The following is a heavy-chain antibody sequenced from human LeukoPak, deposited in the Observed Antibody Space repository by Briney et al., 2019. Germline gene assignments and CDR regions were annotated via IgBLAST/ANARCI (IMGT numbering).Heavy chain of an antibody. CDR1: GGSISSYY. CDR2: INHSGST. Sequence: SETLSLTCTVSGGSISSYYWSWIRQPPGKGLEWIGEINHSGSTNYNPSLKSRVTIPVDTSKNQFSLKLSSVTAADTAVYYCARRQHYDLWSGYYTCWFDPWGQGTLVTVSS. V-gene: IGHV4-34*01. J-gene: IGHJ5*02. CDR3: ARRQHYDLWSGYYTCWFDP. D-gene: IGHD3-3*01.